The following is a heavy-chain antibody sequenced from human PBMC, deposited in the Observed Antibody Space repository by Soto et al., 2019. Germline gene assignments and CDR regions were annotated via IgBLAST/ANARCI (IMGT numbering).Heavy chain of an antibody. CDR2: ISYDGSNK. CDR1: GFTFSSYA. D-gene: IGHD1-26*01. CDR3: ARDRIREKYYYYGMDV. Sequence: GGSLRLSCAASGFTFSSYAMHWVRQAPGKGLEWVAVISYDGSNKYYADSVKGRFTISRDNSKNTLYLQMNSLRAEDTAVYYCARDRIREKYYYYGMDVWGQGTTVTVSS. J-gene: IGHJ6*02. V-gene: IGHV3-30-3*01.